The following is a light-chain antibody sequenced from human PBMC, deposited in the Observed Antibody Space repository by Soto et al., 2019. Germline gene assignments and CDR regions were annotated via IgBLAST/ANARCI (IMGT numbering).Light chain of an antibody. V-gene: IGKV3-20*01. CDR2: DAS. CDR3: HQYGSSPGT. CDR1: QDVGGY. J-gene: IGKJ1*01. Sequence: EIVLTQSPATLSLSPGDRATLSCRASQDVGGYLSWFQQKPGQAPRLLIYDASIRATGIPARFSGSGSGRDFTLTIWRLEPEDFAVYYCHQYGSSPGTFGQGTKVDIK.